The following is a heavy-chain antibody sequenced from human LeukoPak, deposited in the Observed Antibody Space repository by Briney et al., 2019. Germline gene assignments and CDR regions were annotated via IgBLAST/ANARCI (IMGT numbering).Heavy chain of an antibody. J-gene: IGHJ5*02. CDR1: GYSISSGYY. CDR3: ARETYYYDSSGYQYNWFDP. Sequence: PSETLSLTCTVSGYSISSGYYWGWIRQPPGKGLEWIGSIYHSGSTYYNPSLKSRVTISVDTSKNQFSLKLSSVTAADTAVYYCARETYYYDSSGYQYNWFDPWGQGTLVTVSS. CDR2: IYHSGST. V-gene: IGHV4-38-2*02. D-gene: IGHD3-22*01.